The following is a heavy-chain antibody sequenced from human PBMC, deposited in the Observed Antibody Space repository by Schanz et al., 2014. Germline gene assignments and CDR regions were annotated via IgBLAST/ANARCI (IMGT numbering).Heavy chain of an antibody. V-gene: IGHV1-3*04. CDR1: EYSFTSYS. CDR3: ARDLPYCDGGKCYSDGFDI. CDR2: INTGSGDT. J-gene: IGHJ3*02. D-gene: IGHD2-21*01. Sequence: QVQLVQSGAEVTKPGASVRVSCKASEYSFTSYSMHWVRQAPGQRLEWMGWINTGSGDTKYSQNFQARVTITRDTSATTAYMELTNLRSEDTAVYYCARDLPYCDGGKCYSDGFDIWGQGTLVTISS.